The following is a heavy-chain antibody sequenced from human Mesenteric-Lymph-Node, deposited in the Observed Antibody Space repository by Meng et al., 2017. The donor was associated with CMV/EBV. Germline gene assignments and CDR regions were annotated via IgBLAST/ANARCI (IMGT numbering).Heavy chain of an antibody. J-gene: IGHJ5*02. Sequence: ASVKVSCKASGYTFTGYYMHWVRQAPGQGLEWMGWINPNSGGTNYAQKFQGRVTMTTDTSTSTAYMELRSLRSDDTAVYYCARAPLSSGGWFDPWGQGTLVTVSS. CDR1: GYTFTGYY. CDR2: INPNSGGT. CDR3: ARAPLSSGGWFDP. D-gene: IGHD2-15*01. V-gene: IGHV1-2*02.